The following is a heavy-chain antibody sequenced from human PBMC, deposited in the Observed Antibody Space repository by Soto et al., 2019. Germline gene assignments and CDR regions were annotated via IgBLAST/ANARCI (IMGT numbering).Heavy chain of an antibody. J-gene: IGHJ4*02. D-gene: IGHD3-10*01. CDR2: FRSSGDGGTT. CDR1: GFTFSSYS. Sequence: LRLSCAASGFTFSSYSMSWVRQAPGKGLEWVSGFRSSGDGGTTYYADSVKGRFTISRDNSKNTLFLQMNSLRAEDTAIYYCAKKVNSGPGSQYFDYWGQGTLVTVSS. V-gene: IGHV3-23*01. CDR3: AKKVNSGPGSQYFDY.